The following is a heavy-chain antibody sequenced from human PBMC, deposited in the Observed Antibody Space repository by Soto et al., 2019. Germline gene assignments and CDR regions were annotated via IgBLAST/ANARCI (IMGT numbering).Heavy chain of an antibody. V-gene: IGHV4-34*01. Sequence: SETLSLTCAVYGGSFSGYYWSWIRQPPGKGLEWIGEINHSGSTNYNPSLKSRVTISVDTSKNQFSLKLSSVTAADTGVYYCARDLLRETWQTNYLDFWGQGTPVTVSS. CDR1: GGSFSGYY. CDR3: ARDLLRETWQTNYLDF. D-gene: IGHD2-15*01. CDR2: INHSGST. J-gene: IGHJ4*02.